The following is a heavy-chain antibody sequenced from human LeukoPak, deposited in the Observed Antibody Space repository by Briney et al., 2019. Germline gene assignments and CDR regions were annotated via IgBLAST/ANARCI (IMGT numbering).Heavy chain of an antibody. CDR3: ATSNWGSDY. CDR2: IYSGGRT. Sequence: GGSLRLSCAASGFTVSSNYMSWVRQASGKGLEWVSVIYSGGRTYYGDSVKGRFTISRDNSKNTLYLQMNSLRAEDTAVYYCATSNWGSDYWGQGILVTVSS. D-gene: IGHD7-27*01. V-gene: IGHV3-66*01. CDR1: GFTVSSNY. J-gene: IGHJ4*02.